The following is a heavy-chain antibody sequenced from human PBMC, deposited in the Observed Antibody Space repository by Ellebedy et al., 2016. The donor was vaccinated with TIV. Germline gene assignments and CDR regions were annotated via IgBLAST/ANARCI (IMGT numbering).Heavy chain of an antibody. CDR2: IGTAGDT. CDR1: GFTFSSYD. Sequence: GESLKISCAASGFTFSSYDMHWVRQGTGKGLEWVSAIGTAGDTYYPGSVKGRFTISRENAKNSLYLQITGQRAEDTAVYYCARVRFGDTAVDYWGQGTLVTVSS. D-gene: IGHD2-21*01. CDR3: ARVRFGDTAVDY. J-gene: IGHJ4*03. V-gene: IGHV3-13*01.